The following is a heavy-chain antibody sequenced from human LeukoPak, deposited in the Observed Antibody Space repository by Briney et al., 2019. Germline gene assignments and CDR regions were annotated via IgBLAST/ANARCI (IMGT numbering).Heavy chain of an antibody. D-gene: IGHD3-10*01. CDR3: AKRGVVTRVILVGFHKEAYYFDS. J-gene: IGHJ4*02. CDR2: LGGSGGST. V-gene: IGHV3-23*01. Sequence: GGSLRLSCAVSGITLSNYGMSWVRQAPGKGLEWVAGLGGSGGSTNYADSVKGRFTISRDNAKNTLYLQMNSLRAEDTAVYFCAKRGVVTRVILVGFHKEAYYFDSWGQGALVTVSS. CDR1: GITLSNYG.